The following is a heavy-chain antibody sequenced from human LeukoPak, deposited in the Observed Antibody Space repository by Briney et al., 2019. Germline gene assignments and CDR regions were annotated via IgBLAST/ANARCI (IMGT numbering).Heavy chain of an antibody. CDR1: GGSISSSY. V-gene: IGHV4-59*08. D-gene: IGHD4-17*01. J-gene: IGHJ3*02. CDR2: IYYTGSI. CDR3: ARQGDYVSPSNAFDI. Sequence: SETLSLTCTVSGGSISSSYWSWIRQPPGKGLEWIGYIYYTGSINLNPSLKSRVTISVDTSKNQLSMKLSSVTAADTAVYYCARQGDYVSPSNAFDIWGQGTMVTVSS.